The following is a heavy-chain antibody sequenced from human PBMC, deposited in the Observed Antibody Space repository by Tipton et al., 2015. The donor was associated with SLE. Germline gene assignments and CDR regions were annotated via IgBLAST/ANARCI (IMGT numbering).Heavy chain of an antibody. D-gene: IGHD6-6*01. Sequence: TLSLTCAVYGGSFSGYYWSWIPQPPGKGLEWIGEINHSGSTNYNPSLKSRVTISVDTSKNQFSLKLSSVTAADTAVYYCARVGQYSLRFWGQGTLVTVSS. CDR3: ARVGQYSLRF. V-gene: IGHV4-34*01. J-gene: IGHJ4*02. CDR1: GGSFSGYY. CDR2: INHSGST.